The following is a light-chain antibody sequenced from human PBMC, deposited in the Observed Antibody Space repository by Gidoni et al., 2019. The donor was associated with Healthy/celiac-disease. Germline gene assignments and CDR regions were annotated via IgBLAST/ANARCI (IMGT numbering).Light chain of an antibody. CDR1: QSLLHSNGYNY. J-gene: IGKJ4*01. CDR3: MQAIQTPPT. CDR2: LGS. V-gene: IGKV2-28*01. Sequence: DIVMTQSPLSLPVTPGEPASISCRSSQSLLHSNGYNYLDWYLQKPGQSPQLLIYLGSNRASGVPDRFSGSGSGTDFTLKISRVEAEDVGVYYCMQAIQTPPTFXGXTKVEIK.